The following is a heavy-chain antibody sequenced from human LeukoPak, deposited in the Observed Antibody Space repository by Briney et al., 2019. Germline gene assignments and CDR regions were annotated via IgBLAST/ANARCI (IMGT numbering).Heavy chain of an antibody. D-gene: IGHD3-22*01. Sequence: PSETLSLICTVSGASVSSGSYHWRWIRQPPGKGLEWIGYMYYSGTSNYNPSLKSRVTISIDTSKNQFSLKLNSLTAADTAVYYCARDRDRLDYWGQGTLVTVSS. CDR1: GASVSSGSYH. J-gene: IGHJ4*02. CDR3: ARDRDRLDY. CDR2: MYYSGTS. V-gene: IGHV4-61*01.